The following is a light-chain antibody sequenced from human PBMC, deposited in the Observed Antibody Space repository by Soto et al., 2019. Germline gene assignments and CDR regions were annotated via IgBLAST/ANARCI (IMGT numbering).Light chain of an antibody. CDR2: EVS. Sequence: QSALTQPASVSGSPGQSITISCTGTSSDVGRSNHVFWYQQHPGKAPKLIIYEVSSRPSGVSNRFSGSKSGNTASLTISGLQAEDDAYYYCSEHTYGALVFGGGTKLTVL. CDR3: SEHTYGALV. CDR1: SSDVGRSNH. J-gene: IGLJ2*01. V-gene: IGLV2-14*01.